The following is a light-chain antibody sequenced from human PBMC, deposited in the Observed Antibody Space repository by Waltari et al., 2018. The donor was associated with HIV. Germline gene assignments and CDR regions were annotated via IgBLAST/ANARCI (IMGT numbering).Light chain of an antibody. Sequence: DIQMTQSPASLSASVGDRVTITCQASQDRRKNLNWFQQKPGKAPKLLIYDVSKWETGVPSRFSGSRSGTDFTLTISSLQPEDTATYYCLQCDNLPCFGPGTKGEI. CDR2: DVS. CDR1: QDRRKN. V-gene: IGKV1-33*01. J-gene: IGKJ3*01. CDR3: LQCDNLPC.